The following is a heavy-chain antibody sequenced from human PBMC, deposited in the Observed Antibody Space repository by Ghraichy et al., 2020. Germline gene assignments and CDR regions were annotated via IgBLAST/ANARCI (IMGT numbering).Heavy chain of an antibody. Sequence: GGSLRLSCAASGFTFDDYAMHWVRQAPGKGLEWVSGISWNSGSIGYADSVKGRFTISRDNAKNSLYLQMNSLRAEDTALYYCAKDMAGDYGGNSDYWGQGTLVTVSS. V-gene: IGHV3-9*01. CDR2: ISWNSGSI. CDR1: GFTFDDYA. D-gene: IGHD4-23*01. CDR3: AKDMAGDYGGNSDY. J-gene: IGHJ4*02.